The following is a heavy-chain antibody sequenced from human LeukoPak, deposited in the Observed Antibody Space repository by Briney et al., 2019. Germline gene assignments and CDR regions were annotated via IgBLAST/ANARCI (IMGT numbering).Heavy chain of an antibody. CDR2: ISSTGDNT. CDR3: ARAPREGFSGSYHDY. Sequence: GGSLRLSCAASGSTFSSYAMHWVRQAPGKGLEYVSAISSTGDNTYYANSVKGRFTISRDNSKNTLYLQMASLRGEDTAVYYCARAPREGFSGSYHDYWGQGTLVTVSS. J-gene: IGHJ4*02. D-gene: IGHD1-26*01. CDR1: GSTFSSYA. V-gene: IGHV3-64*01.